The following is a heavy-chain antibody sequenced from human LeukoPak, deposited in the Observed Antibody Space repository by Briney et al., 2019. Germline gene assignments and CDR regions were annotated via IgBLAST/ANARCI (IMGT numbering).Heavy chain of an antibody. CDR1: GGSISSYY. Sequence: SQTLSLTCTVSGGSISSYYWSWIRQPPGKGLEWIGYIYASGSTNHNPSLKSRATLSVATPHHHSPLTPRSVTAADRAVYYCARHGDYGPWYFDLWGRGTLVTVSS. V-gene: IGHV4-4*09. CDR2: IYASGST. J-gene: IGHJ2*01. CDR3: ARHGDYGPWYFDL. D-gene: IGHD4-17*01.